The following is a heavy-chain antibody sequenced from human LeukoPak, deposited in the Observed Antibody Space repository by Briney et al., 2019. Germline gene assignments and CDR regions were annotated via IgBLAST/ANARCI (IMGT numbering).Heavy chain of an antibody. CDR3: ARDEVGSYGLKTGDY. Sequence: PSETLSLTCTVSGGSISSSDYYWGWIRQPPGKGLEWIGSIYYSGSTYYNPSLKSRVTISVDTSKNQFSLKLSSVTAADTAVYYCARDEVGSYGLKTGDYWGQGTLVTVSS. V-gene: IGHV4-39*07. J-gene: IGHJ4*02. CDR2: IYYSGST. CDR1: GGSISSSDYY. D-gene: IGHD5-18*01.